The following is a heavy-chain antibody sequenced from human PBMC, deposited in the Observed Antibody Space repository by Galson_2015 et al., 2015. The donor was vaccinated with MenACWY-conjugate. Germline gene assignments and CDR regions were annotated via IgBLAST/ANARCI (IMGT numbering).Heavy chain of an antibody. CDR1: GFTFSSYA. CDR3: ANGGDFLFGY. V-gene: IGHV3-23*01. CDR2: ISGSGGST. Sequence: TLRLSCAASGFTFSSYAMSWVRQAPGKGLEWVSAISGSGGSTYYADSVKGRFTISRDNSKNTLYLQMNSLRAEDTAVYYCANGGDFLFGYWGQGTLVTVSS. J-gene: IGHJ4*02. D-gene: IGHD3-10*01.